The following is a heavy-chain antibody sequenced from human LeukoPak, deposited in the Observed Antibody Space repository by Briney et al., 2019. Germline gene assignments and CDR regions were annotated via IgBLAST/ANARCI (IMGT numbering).Heavy chain of an antibody. D-gene: IGHD2-15*01. Sequence: PGGSLRLSCAASGFTFSSYTMNWVRQAPGKGLEWVSYISSSSSIIYYSDSVKGRFTISRDNAKSSLYLQMNSLRAEDTAVYYCARDYGCSGSSCYSIDYWGQGTLVTVSS. CDR2: ISSSSSII. CDR1: GFTFSSYT. J-gene: IGHJ4*02. CDR3: ARDYGCSGSSCYSIDY. V-gene: IGHV3-48*01.